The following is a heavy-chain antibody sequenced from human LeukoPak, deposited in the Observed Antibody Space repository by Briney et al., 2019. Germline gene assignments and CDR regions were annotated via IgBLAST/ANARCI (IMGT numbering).Heavy chain of an antibody. CDR2: VTPNTGKT. D-gene: IGHD3-22*01. J-gene: IGHJ3*02. CDR1: GYTFTDFD. CDR3: ARTRKYYDSSGYYSDAFDI. Sequence: ASVKVSCKASGYTFTDFDINWLRQATGQGLEWMGRVTPNTGKTGYAQKFQGRVTITADKSTSTAYMELSSLRSEDTAVYYCARTRKYYDSSGYYSDAFDIWGQGTMVTVSS. V-gene: IGHV1-8*03.